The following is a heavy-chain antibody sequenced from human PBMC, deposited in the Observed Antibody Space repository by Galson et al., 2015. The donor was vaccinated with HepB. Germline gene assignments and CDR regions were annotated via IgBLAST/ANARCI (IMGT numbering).Heavy chain of an antibody. J-gene: IGHJ4*02. V-gene: IGHV3-7*03. Sequence: SLRLSCAASGFTFSSYWMSWVRQAPGKGLEWVANIKQDGSEKYYVDSVKGRFTISRDNAKNSLYLQMNSLRAEDTAVYYCAREGGGYSSGWYIDYWGQGTLVTVSS. CDR1: GFTFSSYW. D-gene: IGHD6-19*01. CDR2: IKQDGSEK. CDR3: AREGGGYSSGWYIDY.